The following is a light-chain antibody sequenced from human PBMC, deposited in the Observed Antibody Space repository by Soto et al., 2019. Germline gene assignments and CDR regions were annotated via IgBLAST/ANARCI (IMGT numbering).Light chain of an antibody. CDR2: SNN. CDR1: SSNIGSNT. V-gene: IGLV1-44*01. J-gene: IGLJ2*01. Sequence: QSVLTQPTSASGTPGQRVTISCSGSSSNIGSNTVNWYQQLPGTAPKLIIYSNNQRPSGVPDRFSGSKSGTSASLAISGLQSEDEADYYCAAWDDSLNVVFGGGTKLTVL. CDR3: AAWDDSLNVV.